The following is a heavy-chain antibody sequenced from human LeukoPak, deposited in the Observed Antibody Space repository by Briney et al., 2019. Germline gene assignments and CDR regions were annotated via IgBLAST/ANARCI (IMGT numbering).Heavy chain of an antibody. CDR2: IWYDGSNK. J-gene: IGHJ3*02. D-gene: IGHD3-3*01. Sequence: GGSLRLSCAASGFTFSSYGMHWVRQAPGKGLEWVAVIWYDGSNKYYADSVKGRFTISRDNSKNTLYLQMNSLRAEDTAVYYCARDDHPSSNYDFWSGYLPGAFDIWGQGTMVTVSS. CDR1: GFTFSSYG. V-gene: IGHV3-33*01. CDR3: ARDDHPSSNYDFWSGYLPGAFDI.